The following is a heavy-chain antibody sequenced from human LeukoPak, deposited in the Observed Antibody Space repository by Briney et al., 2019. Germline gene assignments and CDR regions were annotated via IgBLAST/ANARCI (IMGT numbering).Heavy chain of an antibody. J-gene: IGHJ3*02. CDR3: AGPTYRNHRAFDI. V-gene: IGHV1-69*05. CDR2: IIPIFGTA. CDR1: GYTFTDYG. D-gene: IGHD4-11*01. Sequence: ASVKVSCKASGYTFTDYGISWVRQAPGQGLEWMGGIIPIFGTANYAQKFQGRVTITTDESTSTAYMELSSLRSEDTAVYYCAGPTYRNHRAFDIWGQGTMVTVSS.